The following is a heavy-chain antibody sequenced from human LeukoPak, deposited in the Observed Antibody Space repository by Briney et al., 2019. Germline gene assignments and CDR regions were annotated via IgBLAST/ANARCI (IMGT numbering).Heavy chain of an antibody. D-gene: IGHD3-22*01. J-gene: IGHJ4*02. CDR1: GYTFTSYA. Sequence: ASVKVSCKASGYTFTSYAMNWVRQAPGQGLEWMGSINTNTGNPTYAQGFTGRFVFSLDTSVSTAYLQISSLKAEDTAVYYCARDGDSSGYPVYFDYWGQGTLVTVSS. V-gene: IGHV7-4-1*02. CDR2: INTNTGNP. CDR3: ARDGDSSGYPVYFDY.